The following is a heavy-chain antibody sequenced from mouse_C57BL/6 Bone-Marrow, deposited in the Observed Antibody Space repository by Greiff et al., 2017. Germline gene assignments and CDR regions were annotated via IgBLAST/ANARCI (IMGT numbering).Heavy chain of an antibody. J-gene: IGHJ3*01. V-gene: IGHV14-4*01. Sequence: VQLQQSGAELVRPGASVTLSCTASGFNIKDDYMHWVKQRPEQGLEWIGWIAPANGDTESASTLQGKAPITADPSSNTAYLQLSSLTSEDTAVYYCTTRLYGGQGTLVTVSA. CDR1: GFNIKDDY. CDR3: TTRLY. D-gene: IGHD3-2*02. CDR2: IAPANGDT.